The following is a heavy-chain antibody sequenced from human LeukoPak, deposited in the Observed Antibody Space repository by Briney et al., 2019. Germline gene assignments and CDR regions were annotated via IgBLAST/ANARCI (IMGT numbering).Heavy chain of an antibody. V-gene: IGHV1-69*13. D-gene: IGHD1-26*01. CDR2: IIPIFGTA. Sequence: GAXVKVSCKASGGTFSSYAMSWVRQAPGQGLEWVGGIIPIFGTANYAQKLQGRVTITADESKSTAYMELSRLRSEATAVYYCAQRGSCGYYSDYSGQGTLVTVSS. J-gene: IGHJ4*02. CDR3: AQRGSCGYYSDY. CDR1: GGTFSSYA.